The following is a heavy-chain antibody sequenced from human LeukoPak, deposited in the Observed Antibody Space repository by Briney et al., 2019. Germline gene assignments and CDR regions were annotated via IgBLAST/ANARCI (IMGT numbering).Heavy chain of an antibody. CDR3: ARTAFSGSYQDDAFDI. CDR1: GGTFSSCA. V-gene: IGHV1-69*05. D-gene: IGHD1-26*01. CDR2: IIPIFGTA. J-gene: IGHJ3*02. Sequence: SVKVSYKASGGTFSSCAISWVRQATGQGLEWMGGIIPIFGTANYAQKFQGRVTITTDESTSTAYMELSSLRSEDTAVYYCARTAFSGSYQDDAFDIWGQGTMVTVSS.